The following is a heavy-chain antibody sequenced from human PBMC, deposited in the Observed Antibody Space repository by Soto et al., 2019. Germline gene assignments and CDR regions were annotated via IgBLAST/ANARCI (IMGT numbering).Heavy chain of an antibody. Sequence: QVQLVQSGAEVKKPGASVKVYCKASGYTFTGYYMHWVRQAPGQGLEWMGWINPNSGGTNYAQKFQGRVTMTRDTAISTDYMELSRLRSDDTAVYYCARDRDIVATIFSVSYYYGMDVWGQGTTVTVSS. CDR1: GYTFTGYY. CDR2: INPNSGGT. D-gene: IGHD5-12*01. J-gene: IGHJ6*02. CDR3: ARDRDIVATIFSVSYYYGMDV. V-gene: IGHV1-2*02.